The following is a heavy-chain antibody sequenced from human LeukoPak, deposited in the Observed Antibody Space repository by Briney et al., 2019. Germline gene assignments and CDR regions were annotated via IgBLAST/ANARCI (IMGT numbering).Heavy chain of an antibody. D-gene: IGHD6-6*01. CDR1: GFTVSSNY. CDR3: ARDLGIAARPDY. V-gene: IGHV3-53*01. J-gene: IGHJ4*02. CDR2: IYSGGST. Sequence: QTGGSLRLSCAASGFTVSSNYMSWVRQAPGKGLEWVSVIYSGGSTYYADSVKGRFTISRDNSKNTLYLQMNSLRAEDTAVYYCARDLGIAARPDYWGQGTLVTVSS.